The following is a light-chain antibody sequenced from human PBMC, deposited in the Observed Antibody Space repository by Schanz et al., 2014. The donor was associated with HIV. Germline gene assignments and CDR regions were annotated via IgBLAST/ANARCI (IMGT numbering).Light chain of an antibody. J-gene: IGLJ3*02. CDR2: NTY. Sequence: QSVLTQPPSASGTPGQRVTISCSGSSSSIKTNTVNWFQQLPGTAPKLLIYNTYHRPSGVPDRFSGSKSGTSASLAISGLQSEDEADYYCATWDDSLNGWVFGGGTKLTV. V-gene: IGLV1-44*01. CDR3: ATWDDSLNGWV. CDR1: SSSIKTNT.